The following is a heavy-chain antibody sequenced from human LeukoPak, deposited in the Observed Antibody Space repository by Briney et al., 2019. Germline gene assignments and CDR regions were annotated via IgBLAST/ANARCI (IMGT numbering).Heavy chain of an antibody. CDR3: AISKPYYDFWSGYLTTFDY. D-gene: IGHD3-3*01. V-gene: IGHV3-23*01. Sequence: GGSLRLSXAASGFTFSSYAMSWVRQAPGKGLEWVSAISGSGGSTYYADSVKGRFTISRDNSKNTLYLQMNSLRAEDTAVYYCAISKPYYDFWSGYLTTFDYWGQGTLVTVSS. CDR2: ISGSGGST. CDR1: GFTFSSYA. J-gene: IGHJ4*02.